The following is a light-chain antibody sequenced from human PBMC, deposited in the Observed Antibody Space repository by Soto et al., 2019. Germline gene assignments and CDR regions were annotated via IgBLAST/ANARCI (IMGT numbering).Light chain of an antibody. CDR1: QGISSY. Sequence: DIQLTQSPSFLSASAGDRVTITCRASQGISSYLAWYQQKPGKAPKLLIYAASTLQSGVPSRFSGSGSGTEFTLTISSLQPEDFATYYCQQLNSYPLTFGQGTKVDIK. CDR2: AAS. J-gene: IGKJ1*01. CDR3: QQLNSYPLT. V-gene: IGKV1-9*01.